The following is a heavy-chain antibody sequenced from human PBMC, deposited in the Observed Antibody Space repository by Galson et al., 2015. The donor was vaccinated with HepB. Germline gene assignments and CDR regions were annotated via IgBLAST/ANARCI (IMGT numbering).Heavy chain of an antibody. CDR2: IKNKHDGGTT. D-gene: IGHD1-26*01. J-gene: IGHJ4*02. CDR1: GFTFTDAW. V-gene: IGHV3-15*07. CDR3: TTDCGAWERGCF. Sequence: SLRLSCAASGFTFTDAWMNWVRQAPGKGLEWVGRIKNKHDGGTTDYAAPVRGRFTISRDDSKNTVFLQADNVRDEDTAMYYCTTDCGAWERGCFWGQGTRVTVSS.